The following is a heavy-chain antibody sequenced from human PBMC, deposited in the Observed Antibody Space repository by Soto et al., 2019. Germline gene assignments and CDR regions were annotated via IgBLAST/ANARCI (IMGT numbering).Heavy chain of an antibody. Sequence: QVPLVQSGPEVKKPGASVKVSCKASGYTFTSYAIHWVRQAPGQGLEWMGWINAGNGNTEFSERFRGRVTITRDTSGRPAHMERAGLTSEDTAVNSCARRFTAAGGLDPGGQGTRVTSPS. D-gene: IGHD2-15*01. CDR3: ARRFTAAGGLDP. CDR1: GYTFTSYA. J-gene: IGHJ5*02. V-gene: IGHV1-3*01. CDR2: INAGNGNT.